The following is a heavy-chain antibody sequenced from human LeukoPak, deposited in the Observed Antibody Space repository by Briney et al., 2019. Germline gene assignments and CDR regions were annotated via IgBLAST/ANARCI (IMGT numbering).Heavy chain of an antibody. CDR3: GLFDWPRRDTNWFDP. V-gene: IGHV3-30*02. J-gene: IGHJ5*02. D-gene: IGHD3-9*01. CDR1: GFTFSSYG. Sequence: GGSLRLSCAASGFTFSSYGMHWVRQAPGKGLEWVAFIRYDGSNKYYADSVKGRFTISRDNSKNTLYLQMNSLRAEDTAVYYCGLFDWPRRDTNWFDPWGQGTLVTVSS. CDR2: IRYDGSNK.